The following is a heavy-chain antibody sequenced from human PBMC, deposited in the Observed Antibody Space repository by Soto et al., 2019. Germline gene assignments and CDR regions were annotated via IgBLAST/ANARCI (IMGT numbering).Heavy chain of an antibody. CDR1: GFTLSSYA. CDR2: ISGSGNNT. Sequence: EVQLLESGGGLIQPGGSLRLSCAASGFTLSSYAMSWVRQAPGKGLEWVSAISGSGNNTYYADSVKGRFTISRDKSKNTLDLQMNSLRAEDTAIYYCAKLSPSRMGWETAMATGMDVWGQGTTVTVSS. V-gene: IGHV3-23*01. D-gene: IGHD5-18*01. J-gene: IGHJ6*02. CDR3: AKLSPSRMGWETAMATGMDV.